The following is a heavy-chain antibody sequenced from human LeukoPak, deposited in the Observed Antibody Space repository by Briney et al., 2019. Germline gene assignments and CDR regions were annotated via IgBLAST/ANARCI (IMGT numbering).Heavy chain of an antibody. Sequence: ASVKVSSKASGYTFTGYYMHWVRQAPGQGLEWMGWINPNSGGTNYAQKFQGRVTMTRDTSISTAYMELSRLRSDDTAVYYCARDVLAAAGTGESWGQGTLVPVSS. CDR2: INPNSGGT. CDR3: ARDVLAAAGTGES. J-gene: IGHJ5*02. V-gene: IGHV1-2*02. D-gene: IGHD6-13*01. CDR1: GYTFTGYY.